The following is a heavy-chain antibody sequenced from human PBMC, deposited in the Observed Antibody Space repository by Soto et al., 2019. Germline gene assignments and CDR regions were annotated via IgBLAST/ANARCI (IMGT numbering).Heavy chain of an antibody. Sequence: QVQLQESGPGLVKPSETLSLTCTVPGDSISNFYWSWFRQPAGQGFESIGRVSGAARTNYNPTLRSRVTMSIDTSTNQYSLRLTSVSAADTAVYFCARGMGRYLDLWGRGTQVIVSS. J-gene: IGHJ2*01. D-gene: IGHD2-8*01. V-gene: IGHV4-4*07. CDR2: VSGAART. CDR1: GDSISNFY. CDR3: ARGMGRYLDL.